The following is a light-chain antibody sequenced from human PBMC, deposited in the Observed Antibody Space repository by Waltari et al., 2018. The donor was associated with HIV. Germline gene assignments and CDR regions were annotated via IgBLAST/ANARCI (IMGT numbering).Light chain of an antibody. CDR1: GVPPQY. Sequence: SYDLTQPPSMSVSPGQTARISSSGDGVPPQYTFWYQQKSGQAPTLVIFKDTERPSGVPDRFSGSKSGTSASLAISGLRSEDEADYHCAAWGDSLSGPVVFGGGTKLTVL. V-gene: IGLV3-25*02. CDR3: AAWGDSLSGPVV. CDR2: KDT. J-gene: IGLJ2*01.